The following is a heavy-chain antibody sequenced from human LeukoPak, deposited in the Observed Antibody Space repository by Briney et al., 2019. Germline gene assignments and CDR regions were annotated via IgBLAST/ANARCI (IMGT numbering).Heavy chain of an antibody. Sequence: GGSLRLSCAASGFTFSSYWMSWVRQAPGKGLEWVANTKQDGSEKYYVDSVKGRFTIPRDNAKNSLYLQMNSLRAEDTAVYYCARYYYDSSGYYPYYFDYWGQGTLVTVSS. CDR3: ARYYYDSSGYYPYYFDY. V-gene: IGHV3-7*01. J-gene: IGHJ4*02. CDR2: TKQDGSEK. CDR1: GFTFSSYW. D-gene: IGHD3-22*01.